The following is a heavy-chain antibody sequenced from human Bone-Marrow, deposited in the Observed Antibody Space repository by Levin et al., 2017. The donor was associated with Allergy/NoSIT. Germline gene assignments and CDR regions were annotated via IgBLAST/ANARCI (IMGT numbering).Heavy chain of an antibody. Sequence: ASVKVSCKASGYTFSDYFTHWVRQAPGQGLEWMGWVNPNSGGTNYAHHLQGRVTMTSDTSSTTAYMELKSLISDDTAVYYCARLPNGQWLERNNYFEHWGQGTLVTVS. CDR2: VNPNSGGT. CDR3: ARLPNGQWLERNNYFEH. J-gene: IGHJ4*02. CDR1: GYTFSDYF. V-gene: IGHV1-2*02. D-gene: IGHD6-19*01.